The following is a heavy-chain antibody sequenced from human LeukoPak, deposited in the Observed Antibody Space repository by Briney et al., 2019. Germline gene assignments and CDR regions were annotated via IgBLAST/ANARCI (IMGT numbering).Heavy chain of an antibody. J-gene: IGHJ4*02. Sequence: GASVKVSCKASGYTFTSYDINWVRQATGQGLEWMGWMNPNSGNTDYAQKFQGRVTMTRNTSISTAYMELSSLRSEDTAVYYCARDTSVGATDLDYWGQGTLVTVSS. CDR3: ARDTSVGATDLDY. CDR2: MNPNSGNT. D-gene: IGHD1-26*01. CDR1: GYTFTSYD. V-gene: IGHV1-8*01.